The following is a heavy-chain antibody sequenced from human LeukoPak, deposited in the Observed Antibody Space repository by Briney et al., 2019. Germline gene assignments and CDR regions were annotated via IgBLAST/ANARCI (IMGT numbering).Heavy chain of an antibody. V-gene: IGHV3-30*02. CDR3: AKSCLSYCGCPYYFDY. D-gene: IGHD2-21*01. CDR2: IRYDGSNK. Sequence: GGSLRLSCAASGFTFSSYGMHWVRQAPGKGLEWVAFIRYDGSNKYYADSVKGRFTISRDNSKNTLYLQMNSLRAEDTAVYYCAKSCLSYCGCPYYFDYWGQGTLVTVSS. J-gene: IGHJ4*02. CDR1: GFTFSSYG.